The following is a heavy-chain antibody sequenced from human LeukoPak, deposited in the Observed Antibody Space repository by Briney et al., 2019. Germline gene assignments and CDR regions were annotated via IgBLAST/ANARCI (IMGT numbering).Heavy chain of an antibody. Sequence: TGGSLRLSCAASEFTFSSYSMNWVRQAPGKGLQWVSSISSSSSYIYYADSAKGRFTISRDNAKNSLYLQMNSLRAEDTAVYYCARDRGYSYGPYDYWGQGTLVTVSS. V-gene: IGHV3-21*01. CDR1: EFTFSSYS. J-gene: IGHJ4*02. CDR2: ISSSSSYI. CDR3: ARDRGYSYGPYDY. D-gene: IGHD5-18*01.